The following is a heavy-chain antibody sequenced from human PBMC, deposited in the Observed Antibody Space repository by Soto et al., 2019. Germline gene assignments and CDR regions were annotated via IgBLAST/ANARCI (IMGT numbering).Heavy chain of an antibody. V-gene: IGHV3-23*01. J-gene: IGHJ6*02. CDR3: AKARSGNYYVGYYYNGMDV. D-gene: IGHD3-10*01. CDR2: TSGSGAST. Sequence: QPGGSLRLSCAASGFTFTNYALSWVRQAPGKGLDWVSATSGSGASTYYADSVKGRFTISRDNSKSTVYLQMNSLRPEDTGVYYCAKARSGNYYVGYYYNGMDVWGQGTTVTVSS. CDR1: GFTFTNYA.